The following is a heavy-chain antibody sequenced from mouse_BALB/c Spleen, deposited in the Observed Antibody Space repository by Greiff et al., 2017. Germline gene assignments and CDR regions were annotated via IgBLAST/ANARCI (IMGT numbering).Heavy chain of an antibody. J-gene: IGHJ4*01. CDR3: ARSGTDAMDY. CDR1: GYAFSSYW. Sequence: VQGVESGAELVRPGSSVKISCKASGYAFSSYWMNWVKQRPGQGLEWIGQIYPGDGDTNYNGKFKGKATLTADKSSSTAYMQLSSLTSEDSAVYFCARSGTDAMDYWGQGTSVTVSS. D-gene: IGHD4-1*01. V-gene: IGHV1-80*01. CDR2: IYPGDGDT.